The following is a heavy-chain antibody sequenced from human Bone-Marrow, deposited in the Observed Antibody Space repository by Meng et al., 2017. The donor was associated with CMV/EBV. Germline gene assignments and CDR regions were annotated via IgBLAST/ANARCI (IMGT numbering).Heavy chain of an antibody. CDR2: INHSGST. V-gene: IGHV4-34*01. CDR3: ARGQRGWFAP. Sequence: SETLSLTCAVYGGSFSGYYWSWIRQPPGKGLEWIGEINHSGSTNYNPSLKSRVTISVDTSKNQFSLKLSSVTAADTAVYYCARGQRGWFAPWGQGTLVTCYS. CDR1: GGSFSGYY. J-gene: IGHJ5*02.